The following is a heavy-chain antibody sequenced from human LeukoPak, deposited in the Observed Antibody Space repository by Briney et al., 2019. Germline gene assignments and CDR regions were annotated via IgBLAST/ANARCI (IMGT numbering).Heavy chain of an antibody. CDR1: GFTFSSYA. J-gene: IGHJ4*02. CDR3: AKDTDYYDSRELDY. Sequence: QSGGSLRLSCAASGFTFSSYAMSWVRQAPGKGLEWVSAISGSGGSTYYADSVKGRFTISRDNSKNTLYLQMNSLRAEDTAAYYCAKDTDYYDSRELDYWGQGTLVTVSS. CDR2: ISGSGGST. D-gene: IGHD3-22*01. V-gene: IGHV3-23*01.